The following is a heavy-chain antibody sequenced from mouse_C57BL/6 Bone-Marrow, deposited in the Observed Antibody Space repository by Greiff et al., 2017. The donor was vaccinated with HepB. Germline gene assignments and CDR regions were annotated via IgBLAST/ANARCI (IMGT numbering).Heavy chain of an antibody. J-gene: IGHJ4*01. CDR2: ISDGGSYT. Sequence: EVQVVESGGGLVKPGGSLKLSCAASGFTFSSYAMSWVRQTPEKRLEWVATISDGGSYTYYPDNVKGRFTISRDNAKNNLYLQMSHLKSEDTAMYYCARDLFYYVGAMDYWGQGTSVTVSS. CDR1: GFTFSSYA. D-gene: IGHD2-1*01. V-gene: IGHV5-4*01. CDR3: ARDLFYYVGAMDY.